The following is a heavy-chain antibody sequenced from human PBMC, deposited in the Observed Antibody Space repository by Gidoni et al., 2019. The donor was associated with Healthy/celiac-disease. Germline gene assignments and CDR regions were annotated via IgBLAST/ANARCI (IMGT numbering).Heavy chain of an antibody. CDR1: GYSFSSYC. J-gene: IGHJ6*02. CDR2: IYPCDSDT. V-gene: IGHV5-51*01. Sequence: EVQLVQSGAEVKKPGESLQISCKGSGYSFSSYCIGWVPQMPGKGLELMGIIYPCDSDTRYSPSFQGQVTSSADKSISTAYLQWSSLKASDTAMYYCARLRNYGDSHYGMDVWGQGTTVTVSS. D-gene: IGHD4-17*01. CDR3: ARLRNYGDSHYGMDV.